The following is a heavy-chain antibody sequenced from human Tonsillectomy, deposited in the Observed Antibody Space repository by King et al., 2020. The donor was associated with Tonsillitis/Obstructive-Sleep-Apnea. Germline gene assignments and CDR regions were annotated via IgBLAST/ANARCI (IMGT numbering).Heavy chain of an antibody. Sequence: VQLQQWGAGLLKPSETLSLTCAVYGGSFSGYFWSWLRQPPGKGLEWIGEINHSGSTNYNPSLKSRVTISLDTSKNQFSLKLTSVTAADTALYYCATSLLYTTSPYYFDYWGQGTLVTVSS. CDR3: ATSLLYTTSPYYFDY. J-gene: IGHJ4*02. V-gene: IGHV4-34*01. CDR2: INHSGST. CDR1: GGSFSGYF. D-gene: IGHD2/OR15-2a*01.